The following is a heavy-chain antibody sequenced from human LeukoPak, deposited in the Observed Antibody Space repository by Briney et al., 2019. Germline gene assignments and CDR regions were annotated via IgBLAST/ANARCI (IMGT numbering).Heavy chain of an antibody. CDR1: GGSFSGYY. D-gene: IGHD6-6*01. CDR2: INHSGST. J-gene: IGHJ4*02. Sequence: NTSETLSLTCAVYGGSFSGYYWSWIRQPPGKGLEWIGEINHSGSTNYNPPLKSRVTISVDTSKNQFSLKLSSVTAADTAVYYCATPPGSSPSGYWGQGTLVTVSS. V-gene: IGHV4-34*01. CDR3: ATPPGSSPSGY.